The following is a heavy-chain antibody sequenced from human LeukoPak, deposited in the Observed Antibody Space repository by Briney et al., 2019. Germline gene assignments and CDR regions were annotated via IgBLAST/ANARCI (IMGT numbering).Heavy chain of an antibody. CDR1: GGSISSYY. J-gene: IGHJ4*02. CDR2: IYTSGST. Sequence: SETLSLTCTVSGGSISSYYWSWIRQPAGKGLEWIGRIYTSGSTSYNPSLKSRVTMSVDTSKNQFSLKLSSVTAADTAVYYCARSKDSGSYRHFDYWGQGTLVTVSS. CDR3: ARSKDSGSYRHFDY. D-gene: IGHD1-26*01. V-gene: IGHV4-4*07.